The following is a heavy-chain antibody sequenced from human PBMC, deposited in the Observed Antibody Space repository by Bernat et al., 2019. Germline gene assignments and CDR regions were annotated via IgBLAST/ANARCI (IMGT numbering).Heavy chain of an antibody. Sequence: EVQLVESGGGLVQPGGSLRLSCAASGFTFSSYWMHWVRQAPGKGLVWVSRINSDGSSTSYADSVKGRFTISRDNAKNTLYLQMNSLRADDTAVYYCARAGYDYYYMDVWGKGTTVTVSS. CDR2: INSDGSST. CDR3: ARAGYDYYYMDV. J-gene: IGHJ6*03. CDR1: GFTFSSYW. V-gene: IGHV3-74*01.